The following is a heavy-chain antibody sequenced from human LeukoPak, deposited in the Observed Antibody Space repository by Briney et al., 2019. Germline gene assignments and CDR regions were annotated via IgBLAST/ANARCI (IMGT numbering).Heavy chain of an antibody. V-gene: IGHV5-51*01. D-gene: IGHD3-10*01. Sequence: GESLKISCKVSGYSFSNYWIGWVRQMPGKGLEWMGIIYPDDSNTRYSPSFQGQVTISADKSISTAYLQWSSLKASGTAMYYCARRLWAGSYYSGIDYWGQGTLVTVSS. J-gene: IGHJ4*02. CDR3: ARRLWAGSYYSGIDY. CDR2: IYPDDSNT. CDR1: GYSFSNYW.